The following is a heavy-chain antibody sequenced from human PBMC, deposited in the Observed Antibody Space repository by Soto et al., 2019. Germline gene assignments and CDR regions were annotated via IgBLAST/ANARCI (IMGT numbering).Heavy chain of an antibody. Sequence: ASVKVSCKASGYTFTSYAMHWVRQAPGQRLEWMGWINAGNGNTKYSQKFQGRVTMTRDTSISTAYMELSRLRSDDTAVYYCARDYRYCSSTSCQKRSYYYMDVWGKGTTVTVSS. CDR1: GYTFTSYA. CDR3: ARDYRYCSSTSCQKRSYYYMDV. CDR2: INAGNGNT. D-gene: IGHD2-2*01. J-gene: IGHJ6*03. V-gene: IGHV1-3*01.